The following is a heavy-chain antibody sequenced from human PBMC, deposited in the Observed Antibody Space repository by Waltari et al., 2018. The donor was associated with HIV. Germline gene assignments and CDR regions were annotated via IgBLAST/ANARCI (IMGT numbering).Heavy chain of an antibody. J-gene: IGHJ6*02. CDR2: ISGDNANT. CDR3: ARGLGGSYYYGVDV. CDR1: GYIFTNYG. V-gene: IGHV1-18*01. Sequence: QVHLVQSGAEVKMPGASVRVSCKTSGYIFTNYGVSWVRQAPGQGLEWLGWISGDNANTNDAQRLQGRVTLTTDTSTSTAYMELRSLRSDDTAVYYCARGLGGSYYYGVDVWGQGTTVTVS.